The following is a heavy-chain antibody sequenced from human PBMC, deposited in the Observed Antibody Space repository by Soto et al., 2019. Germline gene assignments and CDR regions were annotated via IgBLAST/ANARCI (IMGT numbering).Heavy chain of an antibody. D-gene: IGHD3-22*01. J-gene: IGHJ6*02. CDR2: ISSSGSTI. CDR3: ARDEVVHSMIVPYYYYGMDV. V-gene: IGHV3-48*03. Sequence: EVQLVESGGGLVQPGGSLRLSCAASGFTFSSYEMNWVRQAPGKGLEWVSYISSSGSTIYYADSVKGRFTISRDNAKNSLYLQMNSLRAEDTAVYYCARDEVVHSMIVPYYYYGMDVWGQGTTVTVSS. CDR1: GFTFSSYE.